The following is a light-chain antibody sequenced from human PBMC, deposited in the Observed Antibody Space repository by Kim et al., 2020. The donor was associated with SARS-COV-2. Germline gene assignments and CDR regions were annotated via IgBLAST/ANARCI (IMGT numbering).Light chain of an antibody. Sequence: EDVLTQSPDTLSLSPGERATLSCRASQSISSNFLAWYQQKPGQAPRLLIYGVSSRATGIPDRFSGSGSGTDFTLTISRLEPEDFAVYYCQHYGSLVPYSVGQGTKLEI. CDR3: QHYGSLVPYS. CDR2: GVS. CDR1: QSISSNF. V-gene: IGKV3-20*01. J-gene: IGKJ2*01.